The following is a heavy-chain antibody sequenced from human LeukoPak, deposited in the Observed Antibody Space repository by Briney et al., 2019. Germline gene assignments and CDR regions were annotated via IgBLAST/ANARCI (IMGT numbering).Heavy chain of an antibody. CDR3: VKDFIY. V-gene: IGHV3-9*01. Sequence: GGSLRLSCAASGFTLDGFAMHWVRQAPGKGLEWVSGIILNSDDIGYADSVKGRFTISRDNAKNSLYLQMNSLRPDDTALYYCVKDFIYWGQGTLVTVSS. CDR2: IILNSDDI. CDR1: GFTLDGFA. J-gene: IGHJ4*02.